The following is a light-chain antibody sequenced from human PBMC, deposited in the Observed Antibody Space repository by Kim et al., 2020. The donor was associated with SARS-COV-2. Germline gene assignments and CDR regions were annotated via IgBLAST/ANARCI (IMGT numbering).Light chain of an antibody. CDR2: GNS. CDR3: CSYAGSYPSKV. CDR1: SSNIGAGYD. Sequence: QSVLTQPPSVSGAPGQRVTISCTGSSSNIGAGYDVHWYQQLPGTAPKLLIYGNSIRPSGVPDRFSGSKSGTSASLAITGLQAEDEADYYCCSYAGSYPSKVFGTGTNVTVL. V-gene: IGLV1-40*01. J-gene: IGLJ1*01.